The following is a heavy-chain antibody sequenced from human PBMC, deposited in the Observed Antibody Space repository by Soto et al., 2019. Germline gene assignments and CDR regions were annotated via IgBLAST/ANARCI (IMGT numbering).Heavy chain of an antibody. CDR2: ISDSGSAL. CDR1: GFTSSDHS. CDR3: ARDRSSSWYGRGYHYYGMDV. J-gene: IGHJ6*02. D-gene: IGHD6-13*01. Sequence: VPLVESGGGLVKPGGSLRLSCVASGFTSSDHSMSWIRQAPGKGLEWVSYISDSGSALYYADSVRGRFTISRDNAKNSLYLQMNSLRAEDTAVYYCARDRSSSWYGRGYHYYGMDVWGQGTTVTVSS. V-gene: IGHV3-11*01.